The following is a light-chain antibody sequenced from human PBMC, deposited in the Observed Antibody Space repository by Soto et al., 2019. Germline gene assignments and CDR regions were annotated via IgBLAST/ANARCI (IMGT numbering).Light chain of an antibody. V-gene: IGKV3-15*01. Sequence: EIVLTQSPATLYVSPGERATLSCRASQSLSSNVAWYQQRPRQAPRLLISGASTRATGIPARFSGSGSGTELTITIAGLEPEDFAVYHCQQYGSLPYTFGQGTKVDIK. J-gene: IGKJ2*01. CDR1: QSLSSN. CDR3: QQYGSLPYT. CDR2: GAS.